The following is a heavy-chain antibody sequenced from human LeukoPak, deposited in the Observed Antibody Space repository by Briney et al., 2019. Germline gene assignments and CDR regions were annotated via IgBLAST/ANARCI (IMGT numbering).Heavy chain of an antibody. D-gene: IGHD6-13*01. V-gene: IGHV3-23*01. CDR3: AKGLTGGLYNSRWWDALDI. Sequence: PGGSLRLSCAASGFTFSNYAMSWVRQAPGKGLEWVSAITGSGGSTYYADSVKGRFTISRDNSKNTLYLQMNSLRAEDTALYYCAKGLTGGLYNSRWWDALDIWGQGTMVTVSS. CDR1: GFTFSNYA. J-gene: IGHJ3*02. CDR2: ITGSGGST.